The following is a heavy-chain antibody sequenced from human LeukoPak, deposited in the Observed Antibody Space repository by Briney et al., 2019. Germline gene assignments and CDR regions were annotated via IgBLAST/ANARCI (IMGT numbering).Heavy chain of an antibody. D-gene: IGHD1-20*01. J-gene: IGHJ4*02. CDR3: ARRTADNWSGYYFDY. CDR2: IYHSGST. Sequence: SETLSLTCSVSGYSFSSGYYWGWIRQPPGKGLEWIGSIYHSGSTYYNPSLKSRVTVSVDTSKNQFSLKLSSVTAADTAVYYCARRTADNWSGYYFDYWGQGTLVTVSS. CDR1: GYSFSSGYY. V-gene: IGHV4-38-2*02.